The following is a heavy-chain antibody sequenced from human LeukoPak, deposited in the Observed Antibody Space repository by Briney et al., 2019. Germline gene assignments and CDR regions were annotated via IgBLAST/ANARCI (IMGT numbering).Heavy chain of an antibody. D-gene: IGHD1-14*01. Sequence: GRPLGLPVSAPGLPFISYWMDWARPVPGKGLGGVARIKPGGSSVTQADSVKGPFTISRNNSKNTLYLQMDSLRAEDTGVYYCARSNQADDYWGQGTLVTVSS. CDR3: ARSNQADDY. CDR2: IKPGGSSV. J-gene: IGHJ4*02. CDR1: GLPFISYW. V-gene: IGHV3-74*01.